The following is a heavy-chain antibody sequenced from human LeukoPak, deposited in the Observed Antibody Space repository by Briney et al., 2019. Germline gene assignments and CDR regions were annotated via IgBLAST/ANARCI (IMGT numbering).Heavy chain of an antibody. J-gene: IGHJ4*02. V-gene: IGHV6-1*01. CDR3: VRDSDDYYWALDF. D-gene: IGHD3-10*01. CDR2: TYYRSRWGN. CDR1: GDSVSNNIAT. Sequence: SQTLSLTCAISGDSVSNNIATWNWVRQSPSRGREWLGRTYYRSRWGNDYAISVNSRITINPDTSRNQFSLQLNSVTPEDTAVYYCVRDSDDYYWALDFWGQGTPVTVSS.